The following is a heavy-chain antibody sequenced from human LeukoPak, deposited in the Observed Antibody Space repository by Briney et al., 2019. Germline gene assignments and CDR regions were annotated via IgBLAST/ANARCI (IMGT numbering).Heavy chain of an antibody. CDR3: ARLIAGDFDY. D-gene: IGHD3-10*01. V-gene: IGHV1-69*06. J-gene: IGHJ4*02. CDR1: GGTYSSYA. Sequence: AVTAACQSCGGTYSSYAINWVRQAPGQGLEWMGGIIPIFGTANYAQKFQGRVTITADKSTSTAYMELSSLRSEDTAVYYCARLIAGDFDYWGQGTLVTVSS. CDR2: IIPIFGTA.